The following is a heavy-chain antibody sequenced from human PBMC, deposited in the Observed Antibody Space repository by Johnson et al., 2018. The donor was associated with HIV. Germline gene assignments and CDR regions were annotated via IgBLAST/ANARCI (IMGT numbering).Heavy chain of an antibody. V-gene: IGHV3-43D*03. CDR1: GFTFDDYA. J-gene: IGHJ3*02. Sequence: VQLVESGGVVVQPGGSLRLSCAASGFTFDDYAMHWVRQAPGKGLEWVSLISWDGGSTYYADSVKGQFTISRDNSKNTLYLQMNSLRAEDTAVYYCARELVLYSSGWYAPDAFDIWGQGTMVTVSS. CDR3: ARELVLYSSGWYAPDAFDI. CDR2: ISWDGGST. D-gene: IGHD6-19*01.